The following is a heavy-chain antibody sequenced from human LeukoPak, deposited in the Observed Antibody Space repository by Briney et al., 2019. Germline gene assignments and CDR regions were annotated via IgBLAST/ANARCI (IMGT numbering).Heavy chain of an antibody. D-gene: IGHD6-19*01. J-gene: IGHJ3*02. V-gene: IGHV4-34*01. CDR2: INHSGST. CDR3: ARGYSSGWYRVRAFDI. Sequence: PSETLSLTCAVYGVSFSGYYWSWIRQPPGKGLEWIGEINHSGSTNYNPSLKSRVTISVDTSKNQFSLKLSSVTAADTAVYYCARGYSSGWYRVRAFDIWGQGTMVTVSS. CDR1: GVSFSGYY.